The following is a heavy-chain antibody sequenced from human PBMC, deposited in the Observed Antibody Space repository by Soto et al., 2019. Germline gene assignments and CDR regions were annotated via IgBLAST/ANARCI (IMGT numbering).Heavy chain of an antibody. CDR1: GGSFSGYY. J-gene: IGHJ4*02. V-gene: IGHV4-34*01. CDR3: ARHGEDYDILTGYPYYFDY. Sequence: SETLSLTCAVYGGSFSGYYWSWIRQPPGKGLEWIGEINHSGSTNYNPSLKSRVTISVDTSKNQFSLKLSSVTAADTAVYYCARHGEDYDILTGYPYYFDYWGQGTLVTVSS. D-gene: IGHD3-9*01. CDR2: INHSGST.